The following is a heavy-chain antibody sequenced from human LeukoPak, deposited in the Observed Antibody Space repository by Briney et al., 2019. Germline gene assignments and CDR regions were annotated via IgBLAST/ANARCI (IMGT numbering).Heavy chain of an antibody. V-gene: IGHV4-38-2*02. CDR2: LYRRGSM. Sequence: SETLSLTCSVSGYSISSVDYWGWILQPPGKGLEWIGSLYRRGSMYYNPSLKSRVTMSLDTSTNQFSLKLNSVTAADTAVYYSAKSNGYRLIDIWGQGTMVTVSS. CDR1: GYSISSVDY. CDR3: AKSNGYRLIDI. J-gene: IGHJ3*02. D-gene: IGHD3-16*02.